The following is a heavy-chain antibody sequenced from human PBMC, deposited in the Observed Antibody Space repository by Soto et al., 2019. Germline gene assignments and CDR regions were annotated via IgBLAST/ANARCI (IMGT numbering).Heavy chain of an antibody. V-gene: IGHV3-30-3*01. D-gene: IGHD3-3*01. Sequence: QVQLVESGGGVVQPGRSLRLSCAASGFTFSRHTMHWVRQAPGKGLEWVAAISDDGSNTYYADSVKGRFTISRDNSKNTVYLQMNSLSSEDTAVQHCARQVYYVGWSVFTTHPYYVDDWGEGTLVTVS. CDR2: ISDDGSNT. CDR1: GFTFSRHT. CDR3: ARQVYYVGWSVFTTHPYYVDD. J-gene: IGHJ4*02.